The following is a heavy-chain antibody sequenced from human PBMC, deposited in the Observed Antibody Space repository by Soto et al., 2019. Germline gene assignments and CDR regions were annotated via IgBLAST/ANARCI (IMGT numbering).Heavy chain of an antibody. CDR2: IIPIFGTA. V-gene: IGHV1-69*01. Sequence: QVQLVQSGAEVKKPGSSVKVSCRASGGTFSSYAISWVREASGQGLEWMGGIIPIFGTANYAQKFQGRVTITADESTSTAYMELSSLRSEDTAVYYCARERGGSCSGGSCYSPFGYWGQGTLVTVSS. CDR3: ARERGGSCSGGSCYSPFGY. CDR1: GGTFSSYA. D-gene: IGHD2-15*01. J-gene: IGHJ4*02.